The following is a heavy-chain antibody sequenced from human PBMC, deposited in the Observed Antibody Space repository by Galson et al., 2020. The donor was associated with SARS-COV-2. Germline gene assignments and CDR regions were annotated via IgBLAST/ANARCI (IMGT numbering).Heavy chain of an antibody. CDR3: ARDCTSTSCYKFDP. CDR2: ISSSGHNI. D-gene: IGHD2-2*02. J-gene: IGHJ5*02. V-gene: IGHV3-11*01. CDR1: GFMFSDYY. Sequence: TGGSLRLSCAASGFMFSDYYMNWIRQAPGKGLEWVSYISSSGHNIYYAESVKGRFTISRDNAKNSVSLQMNSLRAEDTAVYYCARDCTSTSCYKFDPWGQGTLVTVSS.